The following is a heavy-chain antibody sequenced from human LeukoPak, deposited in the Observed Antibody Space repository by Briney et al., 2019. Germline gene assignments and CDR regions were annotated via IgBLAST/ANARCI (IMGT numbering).Heavy chain of an antibody. Sequence: YPSETLSLTCTVSGGSISSYYWSWIRQPAGKRLEWIGRIYTSGNTNYNPSLKSRVTISLDTSKNQFSLKLSSVTAADTAVYYCARVSRLTSLRAFDIWGQGTMVTVSS. V-gene: IGHV4-4*07. J-gene: IGHJ3*02. CDR3: ARVSRLTSLRAFDI. CDR2: IYTSGNT. D-gene: IGHD3-9*01. CDR1: GGSISSYY.